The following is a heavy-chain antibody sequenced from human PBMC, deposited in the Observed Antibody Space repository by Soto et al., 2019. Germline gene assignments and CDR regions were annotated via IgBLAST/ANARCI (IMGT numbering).Heavy chain of an antibody. V-gene: IGHV5-10-1*01. CDR3: ARLGPGYDFWSGYYSTNWFDP. CDR2: IDPSDSYT. D-gene: IGHD3-3*01. Sequence: GESLKISCKGSGYSFTSYWISWVRQMPGKGLEWMGRIDPSDSYTNYSPSFQGHVTTSADKSISTAYLQWSSLKASDTAMYYCARLGPGYDFWSGYYSTNWFDPWGQGTLVTVSS. CDR1: GYSFTSYW. J-gene: IGHJ5*02.